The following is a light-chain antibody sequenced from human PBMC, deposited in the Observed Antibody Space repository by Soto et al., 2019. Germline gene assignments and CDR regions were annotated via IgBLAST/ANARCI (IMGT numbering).Light chain of an antibody. V-gene: IGLV2-14*01. CDR2: EVS. CDR3: NSYTSKSTVV. J-gene: IGLJ1*01. CDR1: SSDVGGYNY. Sequence: QSALTQPASVSGSPGQSITISCTGTSSDVGGYNYVSWYQQHPGKAPKLIIYEVSNRPSGVSNRFSGSKSGNTASLTISGLQAEDEADYYCNSYTSKSTVVFGTGTKLTV.